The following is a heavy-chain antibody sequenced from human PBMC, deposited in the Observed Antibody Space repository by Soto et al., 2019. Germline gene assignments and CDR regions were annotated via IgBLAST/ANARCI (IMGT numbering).Heavy chain of an antibody. CDR3: AHKGPEDWXLDX. Sequence: QITLKESGPTLVRPTQTLTLTCAFSGFSLSTSGVGVGWIRQPPGKALEWLAVIYWDDSKHYSPSLRSRLTITKDTSKNQVVLTMTNMDPMDTGTYYCAHKGPEDWXLDXXXXXXXVTVSX. CDR1: GFSLSTSGVG. V-gene: IGHV2-5*02. CDR2: IYWDDSK. D-gene: IGHD3-9*01. J-gene: IGHJ4*01.